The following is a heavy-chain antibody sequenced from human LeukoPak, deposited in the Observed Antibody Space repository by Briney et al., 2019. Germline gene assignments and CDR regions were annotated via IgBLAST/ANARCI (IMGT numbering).Heavy chain of an antibody. CDR2: IYSSGST. Sequence: SETLSLTCTVSGGSISSYYWSWIRQSPGKGLEWIGYIYSSGSTKYNPSLSGRVTISVDTSKNHFSLRLSSVTAPDTAVYYCARHFRTGGRSADAFDIWGQGTMVTVSS. CDR1: GGSISSYY. CDR3: ARHFRTGGRSADAFDI. J-gene: IGHJ3*02. V-gene: IGHV4-59*08. D-gene: IGHD2-15*01.